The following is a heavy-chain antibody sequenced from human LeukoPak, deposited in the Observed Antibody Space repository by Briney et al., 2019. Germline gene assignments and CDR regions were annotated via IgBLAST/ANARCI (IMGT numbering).Heavy chain of an antibody. D-gene: IGHD4-17*01. CDR2: INQDSSQK. CDR3: ASLAHGDFSWFAS. V-gene: IGHV3-7*01. CDR1: GFIFSNDW. Sequence: GGSLRLSCETSGFIFSNDWMSWVRQAPGKGLEWVASINQDSSQKLYVDSVKGRFTISRDNSKKSLYVQMNSLRVEDTALYYCASLAHGDFSWFASWGQGTLVSVSS. J-gene: IGHJ5*01.